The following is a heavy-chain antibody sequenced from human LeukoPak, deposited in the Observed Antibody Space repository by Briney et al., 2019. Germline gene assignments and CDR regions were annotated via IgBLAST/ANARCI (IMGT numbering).Heavy chain of an antibody. Sequence: PSETLSLTCTVSGGSISSYYWSWIRQPPGKGLEWIGYIYYSGSANYNPSLKSRVTISVDTSKNQFSLKLSSVTAADTAVYYCARGSGSYSYLFDYWGQGTLVTVSS. CDR2: IYYSGSA. CDR3: ARGSGSYSYLFDY. CDR1: GGSISSYY. J-gene: IGHJ4*02. D-gene: IGHD1-26*01. V-gene: IGHV4-59*08.